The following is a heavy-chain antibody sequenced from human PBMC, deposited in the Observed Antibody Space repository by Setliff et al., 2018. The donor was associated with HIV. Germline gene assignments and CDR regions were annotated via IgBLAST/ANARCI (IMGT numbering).Heavy chain of an antibody. CDR2: IYYSGST. CDR1: GETIRNGFYY. Sequence: PSETLSLTCTVSGETIRNGFYYWHWMRQPPGKGLEWIGSIYYSGSTHYKSSLKSRVTISVDTSKNQFSLRLSSVTAADTAIYFCARDFYLNNGASARGDYYYYYMDVWGTGASVTVSS. D-gene: IGHD2-8*01. J-gene: IGHJ6*03. CDR3: ARDFYLNNGASARGDYYYYYMDV. V-gene: IGHV4-39*07.